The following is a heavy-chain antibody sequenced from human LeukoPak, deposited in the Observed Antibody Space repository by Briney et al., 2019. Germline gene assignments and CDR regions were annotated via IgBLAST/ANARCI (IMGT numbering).Heavy chain of an antibody. J-gene: IGHJ4*02. Sequence: ASVKVSCKVSGYTLTELSMHWVRQAPGKGLEWMGGFDPEDGETIYAQKFQGRVTMTEDTSTDTAYMELSSLRSEDTAVYYCATDGPNCSSTSCSIDYWGQGTLVTVSS. CDR3: ATDGPNCSSTSCSIDY. CDR1: GYTLTELS. D-gene: IGHD2-2*01. V-gene: IGHV1-24*01. CDR2: FDPEDGET.